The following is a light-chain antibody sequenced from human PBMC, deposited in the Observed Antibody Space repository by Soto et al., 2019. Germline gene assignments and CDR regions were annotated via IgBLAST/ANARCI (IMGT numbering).Light chain of an antibody. Sequence: DIQMTQSPTSLSASARDRVTITCRASQSISSYLNWYQQKAGRAPKLLIYATYRLQNEVPSRLSGRRFRIKFSHTVASWQPEEFASYCCQESYHIPYTFDQGTNLEIK. J-gene: IGKJ2*01. CDR1: QSISSY. CDR2: ATY. CDR3: QESYHIPYT. V-gene: IGKV1-39*01.